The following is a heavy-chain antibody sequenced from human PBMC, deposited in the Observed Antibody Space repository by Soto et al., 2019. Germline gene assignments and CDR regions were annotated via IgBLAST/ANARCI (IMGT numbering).Heavy chain of an antibody. Sequence: QVQLVQSGAEVKKPGASVRISCKASGYTFSDYQIHWVRQAPGQGLEWMGVINPSGGSAGYAQKFQGRVTMTSDTSTSTVSMELSSPRFDDTAVYYCARWDYYNSASDYWGQGTLVTVSS. CDR1: GYTFSDYQ. CDR3: ARWDYYNSASDY. CDR2: INPSGGSA. V-gene: IGHV1-46*01. D-gene: IGHD3-10*01. J-gene: IGHJ4*02.